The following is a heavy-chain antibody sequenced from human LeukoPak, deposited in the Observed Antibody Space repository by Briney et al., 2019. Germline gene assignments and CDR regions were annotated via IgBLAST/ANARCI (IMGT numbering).Heavy chain of an antibody. D-gene: IGHD3-10*01. CDR1: GFTFSTHA. CDR3: ARVPYGSGTYTDS. Sequence: GGSLRLSCAVSGFTFSTHAMHWVRQAPGKGLEWVALILYDGSNKYYADSVKGRFTISRDNSKNTLYLEMNSLRAEDTAPYYCARVPYGSGTYTDSWGQGTLVTVSS. V-gene: IGHV3-30-3*01. CDR2: ILYDGSNK. J-gene: IGHJ4*02.